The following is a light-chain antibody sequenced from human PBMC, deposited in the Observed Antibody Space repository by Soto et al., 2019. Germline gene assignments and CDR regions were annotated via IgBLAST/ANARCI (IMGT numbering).Light chain of an antibody. Sequence: EIFMTQSPSTLSVSPVEIATLSCRASQSVSSNLAWYQQKPGQAPRLLIYGASTRATGIPARFSGSGSGTEFTLTISSLQSEDFAVYYCQQYNNWPSWTFGQGTKVDIK. CDR2: GAS. J-gene: IGKJ1*01. CDR3: QQYNNWPSWT. CDR1: QSVSSN. V-gene: IGKV3-15*01.